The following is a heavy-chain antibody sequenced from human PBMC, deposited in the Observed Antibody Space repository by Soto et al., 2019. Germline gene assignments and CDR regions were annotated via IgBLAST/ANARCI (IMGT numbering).Heavy chain of an antibody. CDR1: GFTFSSYS. Sequence: EVQLVESGGGLVKPGGSLRLSCAASGFTFSSYSMNWVRQAPGKGLEWVSSISSSSSYIYYADSVKGRFTISRDNAKNSLYLQMNSLRAEDTAVYYCARGGGSMDCFDPWGQGTLVTVSS. CDR2: ISSSSSYI. J-gene: IGHJ5*02. D-gene: IGHD1-26*01. CDR3: ARGGGSMDCFDP. V-gene: IGHV3-21*01.